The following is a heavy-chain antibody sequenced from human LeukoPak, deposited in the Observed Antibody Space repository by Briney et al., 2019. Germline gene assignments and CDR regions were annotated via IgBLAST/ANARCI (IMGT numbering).Heavy chain of an antibody. Sequence: QPGGSLTLSCAASGFTVSSNYMSWVRQAPGKGLEWVSVIYSGGSTYYPDSVKGRFTISRENSKHTLYLQMNSLRVEDTAVYYCASNYDFWSGYSPMDVWGKGTTVTVSS. D-gene: IGHD3-3*01. V-gene: IGHV3-53*01. CDR2: IYSGGST. CDR3: ASNYDFWSGYSPMDV. J-gene: IGHJ6*03. CDR1: GFTVSSNY.